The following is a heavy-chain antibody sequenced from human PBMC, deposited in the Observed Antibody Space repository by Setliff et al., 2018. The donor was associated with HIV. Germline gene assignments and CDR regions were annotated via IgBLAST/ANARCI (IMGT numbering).Heavy chain of an antibody. CDR3: ARSPPTTFWSGYTYYYYLDV. D-gene: IGHD3-3*01. CDR2: IYYSGST. V-gene: IGHV4-59*01. Sequence: SETLSLTCTVSGGSISSYYWSWIRQPPGKGLEWIGYIYYSGSTNYNPSLKSRVTISVDTSNNQFALKLNSWTAADTAVYYCARSPPTTFWSGYTYYYYLDVWGKGTPVTVSS. J-gene: IGHJ6*03. CDR1: GGSISSYY.